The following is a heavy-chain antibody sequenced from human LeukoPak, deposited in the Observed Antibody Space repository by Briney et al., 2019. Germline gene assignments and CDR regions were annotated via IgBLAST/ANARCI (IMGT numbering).Heavy chain of an antibody. V-gene: IGHV4-4*08. Sequence: SETLSLTCTVSGGSISSYYWSWIRQPPGKGLEWIGCMFPSGSTNYSPSLKSRVTISVDTSKNQVSLKLNSVTAADTAVYYCARGCRDGYSNYWYFDLWGRGTLATVSS. CDR2: MFPSGST. J-gene: IGHJ2*01. D-gene: IGHD5-24*01. CDR3: ARGCRDGYSNYWYFDL. CDR1: GGSISSYY.